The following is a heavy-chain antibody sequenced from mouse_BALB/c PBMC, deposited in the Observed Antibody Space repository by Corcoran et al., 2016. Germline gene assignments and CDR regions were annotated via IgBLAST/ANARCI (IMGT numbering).Heavy chain of an antibody. CDR1: GYTFTSYV. D-gene: IGHD2-1*01. J-gene: IGHJ4*01. CDR2: INPYNDGT. CDR3: ARFRIYYDYYAMDY. V-gene: IGHV1S136*01. Sequence: EVQLQQSGPELVKPGASVKMSCKASGYTFTSYVMHWVKQKPGQGLEWIGYINPYNDGTKYNEKFKVKAKLTSDKSSSTAYMELSSLTSEDSAVYYCARFRIYYDYYAMDYWGQGTSVTVSS.